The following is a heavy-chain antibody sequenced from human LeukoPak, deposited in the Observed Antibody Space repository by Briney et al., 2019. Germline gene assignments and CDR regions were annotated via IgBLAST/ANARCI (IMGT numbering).Heavy chain of an antibody. CDR2: IYSGGST. J-gene: IGHJ4*02. Sequence: GGSLRLSCAASGFTVSSNYMSWVRQAPGKGLEWVSVIYSGGSTYYADSVKGRFTISRDNSKNTLYLQMNSLRAEDTAVYYCARDDIGYSGYDLAYWGQGTLVTVSS. CDR3: ARDDIGYSGYDLAY. V-gene: IGHV3-53*01. D-gene: IGHD5-12*01. CDR1: GFTVSSNY.